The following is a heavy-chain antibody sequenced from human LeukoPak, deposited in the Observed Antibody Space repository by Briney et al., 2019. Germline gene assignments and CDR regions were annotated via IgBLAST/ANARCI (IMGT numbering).Heavy chain of an antibody. CDR1: GFTFSSYE. CDR3: ASLDRGSYYSFDY. V-gene: IGHV3-48*03. Sequence: GGSLRLSCAASGFTFSSYEMNWVRQAPGKGLEWVSYISSSGSPIYYADSVKGRFTISRDNAKNSPYLQMNSLRAEDTAVYYCASLDRGSYYSFDYWGQGTLVTVSS. J-gene: IGHJ4*02. D-gene: IGHD1-26*01. CDR2: ISSSGSPI.